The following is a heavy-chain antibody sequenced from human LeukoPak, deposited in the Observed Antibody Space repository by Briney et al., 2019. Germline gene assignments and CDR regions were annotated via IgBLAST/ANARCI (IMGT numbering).Heavy chain of an antibody. CDR1: GGSISSSSYD. CDR2: IYYSGST. J-gene: IGHJ4*02. D-gene: IGHD6-19*01. Sequence: PSETLSLTCTVSGGSISSSSYDWGWICQPPGKGLEWIGSIYYSGSTYYNPSLKSRVTISVDTSKNQFSLKLSSVTAADTAVYYCARHPRIAVAIDYWGQGTLVTVSS. CDR3: ARHPRIAVAIDY. V-gene: IGHV4-39*01.